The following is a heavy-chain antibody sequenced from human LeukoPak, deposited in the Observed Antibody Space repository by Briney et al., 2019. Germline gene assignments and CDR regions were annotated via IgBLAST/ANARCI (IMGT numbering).Heavy chain of an antibody. J-gene: IGHJ4*02. CDR1: GGSINNGAYY. D-gene: IGHD7-27*01. Sequence: SQTLSLTCTVSGGSINNGAYYWSWIRQPPGKGLEWIGYIYHSGSTYHNPSLKSRVTISVDSSKNQFSLKLISVTAADTAVYYCARVRTGDYFFDCWGQGTLVTVSS. CDR3: ARVRTGDYFFDC. CDR2: IYHSGST. V-gene: IGHV4-30-2*01.